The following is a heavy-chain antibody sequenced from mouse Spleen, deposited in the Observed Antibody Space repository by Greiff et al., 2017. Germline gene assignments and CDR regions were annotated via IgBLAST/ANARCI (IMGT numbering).Heavy chain of an antibody. J-gene: IGHJ2*01. CDR3: ARQGITTVVALDY. CDR2: ISSGGGNT. D-gene: IGHD1-1*01. V-gene: IGHV5-9-3*01. Sequence: DVHLVESGGGLVKLGGSLKLSCAASGFTFSSYAMSWVRQTPEKRLEWVATISSGGGNTYYPDSVKGRFTISRDNAKNTLYLQMSSLKSEDTAMYYCARQGITTVVALDYWGQGTTLTVSS. CDR1: GFTFSSYA.